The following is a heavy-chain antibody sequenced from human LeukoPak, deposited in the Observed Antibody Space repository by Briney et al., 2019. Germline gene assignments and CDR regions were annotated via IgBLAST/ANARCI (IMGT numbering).Heavy chain of an antibody. CDR2: ISGGGGHT. J-gene: IGHJ4*02. CDR3: AKDREADF. Sequence: PGGSLRLSCAASGFTFSSYGMSWVRQAPGKGLEWVSGISGGGGHTYYADSVKDRFTISRDNSKNTLYLQMNTLRVEDTALYYCAKDREADFWGQGTLVTVSS. CDR1: GFTFSSYG. V-gene: IGHV3-23*01.